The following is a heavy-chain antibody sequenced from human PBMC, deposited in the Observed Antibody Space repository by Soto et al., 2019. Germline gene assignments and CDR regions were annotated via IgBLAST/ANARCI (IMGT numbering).Heavy chain of an antibody. J-gene: IGHJ6*03. CDR3: ARGPQYCSSTSCYSNYYYMDV. D-gene: IGHD2-2*01. CDR2: IIPILGIA. V-gene: IGHV1-69*02. CDR1: GGTFSSYT. Sequence: QVQLVQSGAEVKKPGSSVKVSCKASGGTFSSYTISWVRQAPGQGLEWMGRIIPILGIANYAQKFQGRVTITADKSTRTAYMELSSLRSEDTAVYYCARGPQYCSSTSCYSNYYYMDVWGKGTTVTVSS.